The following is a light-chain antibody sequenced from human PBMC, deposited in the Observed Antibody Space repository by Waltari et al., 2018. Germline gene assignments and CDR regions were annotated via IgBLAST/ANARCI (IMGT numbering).Light chain of an antibody. Sequence: EIVLTQSPGTLSLSPGESATLSCRASQTVTSSFLAWYQQRPGHPPRLLIYGASVRATGLPDRFSGSGSGTDFTLTISRLEPEDFAVYYCQQYENSRYTFGQGTKLEIK. CDR1: QTVTSSF. V-gene: IGKV3-20*01. CDR3: QQYENSRYT. CDR2: GAS. J-gene: IGKJ2*01.